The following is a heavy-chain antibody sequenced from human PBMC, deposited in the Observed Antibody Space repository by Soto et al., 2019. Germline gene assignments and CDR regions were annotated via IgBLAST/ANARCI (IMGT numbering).Heavy chain of an antibody. CDR1: GYRFSTYG. V-gene: IGHV1-18*01. CDR3: ARAGYYLGSEGYSPLRYYGSDA. Sequence: QVQLVQSGPEVKKPGASVKVSCKASGYRFSTYGISWVRQAPGQGLEWMGWISDYNGNTNYEKKFQGRVTLTTDTSTRSAYMEQRCLRSDDTAGYYCARAGYYLGSEGYSPLRYYGSDAWGPGTAVTVS. J-gene: IGHJ6*02. D-gene: IGHD3-10*01. CDR2: ISDYNGNT.